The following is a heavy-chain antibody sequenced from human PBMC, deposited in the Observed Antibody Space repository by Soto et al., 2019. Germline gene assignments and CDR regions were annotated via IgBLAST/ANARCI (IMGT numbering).Heavy chain of an antibody. V-gene: IGHV1-46*04. CDR1: GYIFTNHY. Sequence: QVQLVQSGAEVKKPGASVKVSCKASGYIFTNHYIHWVRQAPGQGLEWMGIINPSGGSTNYLQKLQGRITMTRDTSTSTVYMELSSLRSEETAVYFCARADYYDSSGFYYDCWGQGTLVTVSS. CDR2: INPSGGST. CDR3: ARADYYDSSGFYYDC. J-gene: IGHJ4*02. D-gene: IGHD3-22*01.